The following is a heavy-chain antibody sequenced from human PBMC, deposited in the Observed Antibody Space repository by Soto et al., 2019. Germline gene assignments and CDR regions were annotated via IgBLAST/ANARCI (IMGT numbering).Heavy chain of an antibody. V-gene: IGHV3-11*06. CDR1: GFTFSDYY. J-gene: IGHJ4*02. Sequence: QVQLVESGGGVAKPGGSLRLSCAASGFTFSDYYMSWIRQAPGQGLEWVSYISSSSSYTNYADSVKGRFTISRDNAKNSLYLQMNSLRAEYTAVYYCAREKGFYYSSGFPYWGQGTLVTVSS. CDR2: ISSSSSYT. D-gene: IGHD3-22*01. CDR3: AREKGFYYSSGFPY.